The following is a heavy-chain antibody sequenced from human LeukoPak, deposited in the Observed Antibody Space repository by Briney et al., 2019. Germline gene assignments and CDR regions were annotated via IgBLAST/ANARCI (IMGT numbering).Heavy chain of an antibody. J-gene: IGHJ4*02. D-gene: IGHD4-17*01. Sequence: GGSLRLFCAASGFTFSSYSMNWVRQAPGKGLEWVSSISSSSSYIYYADSVKGRFTISRDNAKNSLYLQMNSLRAEDTAVYYCARDHPYGYYFDYWGQGTLVTVSS. CDR1: GFTFSSYS. CDR3: ARDHPYGYYFDY. V-gene: IGHV3-21*01. CDR2: ISSSSSYI.